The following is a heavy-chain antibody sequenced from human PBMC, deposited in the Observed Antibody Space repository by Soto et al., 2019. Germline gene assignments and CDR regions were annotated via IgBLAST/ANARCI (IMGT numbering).Heavy chain of an antibody. V-gene: IGHV3-11*01. D-gene: IGHD3-3*01. CDR1: GFTFSDYY. CDR3: ARDGITIFGVVTIYGMDV. Sequence: GGSLRLSCAASGFTFSDYYMSWIRQAPGKGLEWVSYISSSGSTIYYADSVKGRFTISRDNAKNSLYLQMNSLRAEDTAVYYCARDGITIFGVVTIYGMDVWGQGTTVTVSS. J-gene: IGHJ6*02. CDR2: ISSSGSTI.